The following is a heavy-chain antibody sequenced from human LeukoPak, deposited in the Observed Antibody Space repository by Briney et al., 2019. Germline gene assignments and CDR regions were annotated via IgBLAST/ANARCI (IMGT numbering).Heavy chain of an antibody. Sequence: GGSLRLSCAASGFTFSNYGMYWVRQAPGKGLEWVAFIRYDGSKKYYVESVKGRCIISRDNSKNTVSLQMNSLRAEDTAVYYCARGGLAGAGIDYWGQGVLVTVSS. CDR3: ARGGLAGAGIDY. V-gene: IGHV3-30*02. CDR2: IRYDGSKK. J-gene: IGHJ4*02. CDR1: GFTFSNYG. D-gene: IGHD6-13*01.